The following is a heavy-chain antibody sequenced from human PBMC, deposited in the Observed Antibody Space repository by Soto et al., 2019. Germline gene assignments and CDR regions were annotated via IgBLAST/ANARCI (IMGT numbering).Heavy chain of an antibody. CDR3: VREEVTLFGVVTRFDY. CDR2: ISYDGSNK. CDR1: GFTFSSYG. J-gene: IGHJ4*02. V-gene: IGHV3-33*08. Sequence: VGSLRLSCAASGFTFSSYGMHWVRQAPGKGLEWVAVISYDGSNKYYADSVKGRFTISRDNSKNSLYLQMNSLRAEDTALYYCVREEVTLFGVVTRFDYWGQGTLVTVSS. D-gene: IGHD3-3*01.